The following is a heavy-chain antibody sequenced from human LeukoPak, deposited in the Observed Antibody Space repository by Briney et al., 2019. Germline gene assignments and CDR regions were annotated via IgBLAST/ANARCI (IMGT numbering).Heavy chain of an antibody. D-gene: IGHD3-10*01. J-gene: IGHJ3*02. CDR1: GFTFSNYA. Sequence: GGSLRLSCAASGFTFSNYAMSWVRQAPGKGLEWVSGINGSGDYTYYADSLKGRFTISRDNSKSTVYMQMNSLRSEDTALYYCAKDLTYYYGLGSSTNAFDIWGQGTMVTVSS. CDR2: INGSGDYT. V-gene: IGHV3-23*01. CDR3: AKDLTYYYGLGSSTNAFDI.